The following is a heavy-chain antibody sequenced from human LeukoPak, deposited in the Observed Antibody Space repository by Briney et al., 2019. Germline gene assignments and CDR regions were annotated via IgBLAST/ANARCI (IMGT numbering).Heavy chain of an antibody. V-gene: IGHV4-39*07. CDR3: ARDDTGVIRGIRFHY. Sequence: SETLSLTCTVSGGSIRSSSYYWGWIRQPPGKGLEWIGSIYYSGSTNHNPSLKSRVTISVDKSKSQFSLNLNSVTAADTAVYYCARDDTGVIRGIRFHYWGQGTLVTVSS. CDR2: IYYSGST. D-gene: IGHD3-10*01. J-gene: IGHJ4*02. CDR1: GGSIRSSSYY.